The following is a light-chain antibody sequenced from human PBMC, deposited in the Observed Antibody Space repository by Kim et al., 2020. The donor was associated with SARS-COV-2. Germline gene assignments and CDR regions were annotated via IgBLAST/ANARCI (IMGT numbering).Light chain of an antibody. CDR2: LGS. J-gene: IGKJ2*01. V-gene: IGKV2-28*01. Sequence: DIVMTQSPLSLPVTPGEPASISCRSSQSLLHSNGYNYLDWYLQKPGQSPQLLIYLGSNRASGVPDRFSGSGSGTDFTLKISRVEAEDVGVYYCMRALQTNTFGQGTKLEI. CDR3: MRALQTNT. CDR1: QSLLHSNGYNY.